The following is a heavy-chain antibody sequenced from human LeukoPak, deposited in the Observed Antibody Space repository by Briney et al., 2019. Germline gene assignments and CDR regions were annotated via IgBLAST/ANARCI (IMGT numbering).Heavy chain of an antibody. CDR2: IWYDGSNK. V-gene: IGHV3-33*03. J-gene: IGHJ4*02. CDR3: AKYSTVTTLDY. Sequence: GGSLRLSCAASGFTFSSYGMHWVRQAPGKGLEWVAVIWYDGSNKYYADSVKGRFTISRDKSKNTQYLQMNSLRAADTAVYCCAKYSTVTTLDYWGQGTLVTVSS. CDR1: GFTFSSYG. D-gene: IGHD4-17*01.